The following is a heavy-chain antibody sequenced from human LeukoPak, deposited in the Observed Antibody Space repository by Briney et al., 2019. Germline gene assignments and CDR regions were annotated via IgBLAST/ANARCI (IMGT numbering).Heavy chain of an antibody. CDR1: GLTFSSYW. CDR3: ARSNQADDY. Sequence: GGSLTLSCAVSGLTFSSYWMHWVRQVPGKGLVWVARINPGGSSITYGDSVTGGFTISRDNAKNTLYLQMDSLRAEDTGVYYCARSNQADDYWGQGTLVTVSS. V-gene: IGHV3-74*01. D-gene: IGHD1-14*01. J-gene: IGHJ4*02. CDR2: INPGGSSI.